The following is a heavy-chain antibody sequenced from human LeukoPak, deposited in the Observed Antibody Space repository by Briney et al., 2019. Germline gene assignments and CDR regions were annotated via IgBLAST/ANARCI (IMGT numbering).Heavy chain of an antibody. CDR1: GGSFSGYY. CDR2: INHSGST. J-gene: IGHJ4*02. Sequence: SSETLSLTCAVYGGSFSGYYWSWIRQPPGKGLEWIGEINHSGSTNYNPSLKSRVTISVDTSKNQFSLKLSSVTAADTAVYYCARRGAVAAFDYWGQGTLVTVSS. V-gene: IGHV4-34*01. CDR3: ARRGAVAAFDY. D-gene: IGHD6-19*01.